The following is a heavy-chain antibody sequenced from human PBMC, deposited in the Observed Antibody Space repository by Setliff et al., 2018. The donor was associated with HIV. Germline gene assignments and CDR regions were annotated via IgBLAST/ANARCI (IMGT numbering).Heavy chain of an antibody. D-gene: IGHD1-20*01. V-gene: IGHV1-24*01. CDR1: GYTLTDLS. CDR2: FDPEDGET. CDR3: ATFYKISGLTSFDH. Sequence: GASVKVSCKVSGYTLTDLSIHWVRQAPGKGLEWMGGFDPEDGETIDAEKFQGRVTMTEDTSTGTAYMDLSSLTSEDTAMYYCATFYKISGLTSFDHWGQGTLVTVSS. J-gene: IGHJ4*02.